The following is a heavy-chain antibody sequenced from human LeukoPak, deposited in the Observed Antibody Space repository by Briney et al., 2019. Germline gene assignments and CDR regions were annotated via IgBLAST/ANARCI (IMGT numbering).Heavy chain of an antibody. Sequence: GGSLRLSCAASGFTFSSYSMNWVRQAPGKGLEWVSSTSSSSSYIYYADSVKGRFTISRDNAKNSLYLQMNSLRAEDTAVYYCARGLSYGPDPYYFDYWGQGILVTVSS. V-gene: IGHV3-21*04. CDR3: ARGLSYGPDPYYFDY. CDR2: TSSSSSYI. D-gene: IGHD3-10*01. CDR1: GFTFSSYS. J-gene: IGHJ4*02.